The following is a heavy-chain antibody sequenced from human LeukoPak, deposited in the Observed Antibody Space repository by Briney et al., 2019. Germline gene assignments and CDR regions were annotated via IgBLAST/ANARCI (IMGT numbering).Heavy chain of an antibody. D-gene: IGHD3-10*01. CDR2: IIPIFGTA. CDR1: GGTFSSYA. CDR3: ARQPPGLLWFGESPFDY. V-gene: IGHV1-69*06. Sequence: SVKVSCKASGGTFSSYAISWVRQAPGQGLEWMGGIIPIFGTANYAQKFQGRVTITADKSTSTAYMELSSLRSEDTAVYYCARQPPGLLWFGESPFDYWGQGTLVTVSS. J-gene: IGHJ4*02.